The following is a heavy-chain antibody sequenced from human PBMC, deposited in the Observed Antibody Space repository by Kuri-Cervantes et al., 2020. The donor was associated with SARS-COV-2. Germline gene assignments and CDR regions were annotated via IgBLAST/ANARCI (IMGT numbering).Heavy chain of an antibody. CDR1: GGSISSYY. D-gene: IGHD3-16*01. Sequence: SETLSLTCTVSGGSISSYYWSWIRQPAGKGLEWIGQMYLPGIANYNPSLRGRVTISGDKSQSQISLKLISLTAADTAVYYCARNWGFGFDVWGQGIMVTVSS. CDR2: MYLPGIA. J-gene: IGHJ3*01. CDR3: ARNWGFGFDV. V-gene: IGHV4-4*07.